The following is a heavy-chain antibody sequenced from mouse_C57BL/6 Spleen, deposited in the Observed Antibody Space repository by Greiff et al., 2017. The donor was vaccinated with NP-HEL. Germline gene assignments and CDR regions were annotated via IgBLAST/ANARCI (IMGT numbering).Heavy chain of an antibody. V-gene: IGHV1-69*01. D-gene: IGHD4-1*01. J-gene: IGHJ1*03. Sequence: QVQLQQPGAELVMPGASVKLSCKASGYTFTSYWMHWVKQRPGQGLEWIGEIDPSDSYTNYNQKFKGKSTLTVDKSSSTAYMQLSSLTSEDSAVYYCARWTGTWYFDVWGTGTTVTVSS. CDR1: GYTFTSYW. CDR2: IDPSDSYT. CDR3: ARWTGTWYFDV.